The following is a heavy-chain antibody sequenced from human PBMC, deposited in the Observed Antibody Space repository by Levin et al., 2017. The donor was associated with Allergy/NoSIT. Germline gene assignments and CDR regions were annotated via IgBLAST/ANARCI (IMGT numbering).Heavy chain of an antibody. CDR1: GFTFSSYS. Sequence: GESLKISSAASGFTFSSYSMNWVRQAPGKGLEWVSYISSSSSTIYYADSVKGRFTISRDNAKNSLYLQMNSLRDEDTAVYYCAREDGGYYYGSGSAFDSWGQGTMVTVSS. CDR3: AREDGGYYYGSGSAFDS. J-gene: IGHJ3*02. V-gene: IGHV3-48*02. CDR2: ISSSSSTI. D-gene: IGHD3-10*01.